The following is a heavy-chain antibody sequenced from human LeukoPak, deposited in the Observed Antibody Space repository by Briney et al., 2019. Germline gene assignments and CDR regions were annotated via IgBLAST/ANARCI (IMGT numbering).Heavy chain of an antibody. Sequence: GGSLRLSCAASGFTFANYVTHWVRQAPGKGLEWVAVTSPDEGLKFYGDSVKGRFTISRDNSKNTLYLQMNSLRPEDTAVYYSARAYGDYSGFDLWGQGALVTVSS. D-gene: IGHD4-17*01. CDR2: TSPDEGLK. CDR3: ARAYGDYSGFDL. V-gene: IGHV3-30*04. J-gene: IGHJ4*02. CDR1: GFTFANYV.